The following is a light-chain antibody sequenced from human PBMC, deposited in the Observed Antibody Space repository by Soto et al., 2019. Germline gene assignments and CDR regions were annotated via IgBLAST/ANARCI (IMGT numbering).Light chain of an antibody. CDR3: AAWDDSLSGPV. V-gene: IGLV1-47*01. CDR1: SSNIGSNY. Sequence: QLVLTQPPSASGTPGQRVTISCSGSSSNIGSNYVYWYQQLPGTAPKLLIYRNNQRPSGVPDRFSGSKSGTSASLAISGLRSEDDADYYCAAWDDSLSGPVFGGGTQLTVL. CDR2: RNN. J-gene: IGLJ7*01.